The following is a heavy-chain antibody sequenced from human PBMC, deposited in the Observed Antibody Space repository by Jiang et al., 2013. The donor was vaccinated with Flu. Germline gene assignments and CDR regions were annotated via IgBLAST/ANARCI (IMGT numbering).Heavy chain of an antibody. V-gene: IGHV3-21*01. D-gene: IGHD3-22*01. CDR2: ISSSSSYI. Sequence: VQLLESGGGLVQPGGSLRLSCAASGFTFSTYAMSWIRQAPGKGLEWVSSISSSSSYIYYADSVKGRFTISRDNAKNSLYLQMNSLRAEDTAVYYCARDPSLYYYDSSGYPDYWGQGTLVTVSS. J-gene: IGHJ4*02. CDR1: GFTFSTYA. CDR3: ARDPSLYYYDSSGYPDY.